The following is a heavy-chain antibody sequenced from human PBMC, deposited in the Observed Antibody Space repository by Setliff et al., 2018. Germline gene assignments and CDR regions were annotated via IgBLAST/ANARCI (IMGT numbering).Heavy chain of an antibody. V-gene: IGHV4-61*09. CDR2: IYTSWST. Sequence: PSETLSLTCNVSGGSISSRTYYWSWIRQPAGKGLEWIGHIYTSWSTNYNPSLKSRVTMSVDTTKNQFSLKSTSVTAADTAVYYCARVSGFLYVDVWGKGTTVTVSS. CDR1: GGSISSRTYY. J-gene: IGHJ6*03. D-gene: IGHD3-3*01. CDR3: ARVSGFLYVDV.